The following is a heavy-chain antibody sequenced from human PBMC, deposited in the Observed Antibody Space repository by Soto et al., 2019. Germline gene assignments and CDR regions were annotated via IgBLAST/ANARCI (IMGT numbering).Heavy chain of an antibody. V-gene: IGHV4-59*11. J-gene: IGHJ5*01. CDR2: IYYSGFT. D-gene: IGHD3-10*01. CDR3: ARIAHDSNSGTYSFGWFDS. CDR1: GDSFNSHH. Sequence: SETLSLTCTVSGDSFNSHHWSWVRQPPGRELEWIGYIYYSGFTKYNPSLESRVTISLDTSKKQFSLKLTSVTAADTAVYYCARIAHDSNSGTYSFGWFDSWGQGTLVTVSS.